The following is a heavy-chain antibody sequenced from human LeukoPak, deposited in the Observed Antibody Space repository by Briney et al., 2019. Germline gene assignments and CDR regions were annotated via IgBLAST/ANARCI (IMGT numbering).Heavy chain of an antibody. CDR2: INHSGST. D-gene: IGHD3-10*01. CDR3: AREVVRGNSY. J-gene: IGHJ4*02. Sequence: PSETLSLTCAVYGGSFSGYYWSWIRQPPGKGLEWIGEINHSGSTNYNPSLKSRVTISVDTSKNQFSLKLSSVTAADTAVYYCAREVVRGNSYWGQGTLVTVSS. CDR1: GGSFSGYY. V-gene: IGHV4-34*01.